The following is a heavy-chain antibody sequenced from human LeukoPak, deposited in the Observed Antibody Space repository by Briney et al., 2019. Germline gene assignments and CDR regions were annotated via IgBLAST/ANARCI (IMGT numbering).Heavy chain of an antibody. J-gene: IGHJ4*02. CDR1: GFTFSSYS. V-gene: IGHV3-21*01. Sequence: GGSLRLSCAASGFTFSSYSMNWVRQAPGKGLEWVSSISSTGNSIYYADSVKGRFTISRDNAKNSLYLQMNSLRAEDTAVYYCARDGLYYDFWSPPYFDYWGQGTLVTVSS. CDR3: ARDGLYYDFWSPPYFDY. D-gene: IGHD3-3*01. CDR2: ISSTGNSI.